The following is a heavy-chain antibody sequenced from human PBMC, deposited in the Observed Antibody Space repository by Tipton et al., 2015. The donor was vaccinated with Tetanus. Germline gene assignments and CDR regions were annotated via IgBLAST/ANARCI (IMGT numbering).Heavy chain of an antibody. Sequence: TLSLTCDVSGVSISSAAWTWIRQPSGKGLEWIGHIFHSGSPNYNPSLKSRVSMSVDKSRKEVSLKLQSVTAADTAVYFCARERSGFNLGHLAVWGPGILVIVSS. CDR3: ARERSGFNLGHLAV. J-gene: IGHJ4*02. V-gene: IGHV4-30-2*01. CDR2: IFHSGSP. D-gene: IGHD3-3*01. CDR1: GVSISSAA.